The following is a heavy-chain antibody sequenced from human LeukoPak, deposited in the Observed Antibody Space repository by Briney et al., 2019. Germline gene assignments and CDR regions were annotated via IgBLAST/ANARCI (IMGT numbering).Heavy chain of an antibody. CDR3: ARSPKDQYQLSNNWFDP. D-gene: IGHD1-1*01. CDR1: GGTFSSYA. CDR2: VIPIFGTA. Sequence: SVKVSCKPSGGTFSSYAIIWVRQAPGQGLEWMGGVIPIFGTANYAQKFQGRVTITADESTRTAYMELSSLRSEDTAVYYCARSPKDQYQLSNNWFDPWGQGTLVTVSS. J-gene: IGHJ5*02. V-gene: IGHV1-69*13.